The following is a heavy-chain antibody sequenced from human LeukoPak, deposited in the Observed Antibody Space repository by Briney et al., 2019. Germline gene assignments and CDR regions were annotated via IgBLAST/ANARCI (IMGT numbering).Heavy chain of an antibody. J-gene: IGHJ1*01. V-gene: IGHV3-30-3*01. CDR3: AKEVDGASGTKIGYFQH. CDR1: GFTFSSFA. D-gene: IGHD1-26*01. CDR2: ISYDGSNK. Sequence: GGSLRLSCAASGFTFSSFAMSWVRQAPGKGLEWVAVISYDGSNKYYADSVKGRLTISRDNSKNTLYLQMNSLRAEDTAVYYCAKEVDGASGTKIGYFQHWGQGTLVIVSS.